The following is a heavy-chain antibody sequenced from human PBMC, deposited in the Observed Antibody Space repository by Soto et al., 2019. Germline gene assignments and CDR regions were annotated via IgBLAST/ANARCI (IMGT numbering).Heavy chain of an antibody. CDR1: GYTFTSYG. CDR2: ISAYNGNT. J-gene: IGHJ4*02. V-gene: IGHV1-18*01. D-gene: IGHD1-7*01. CDR3: ARDYGQDGTTSRLYFDY. Sequence: QVQLVQSGAEVKKPGASVKVSCKASGYTFTSYGISWVRQAPGQGREWMGWISAYNGNTNYAQKLQGRVTMTTDTATSTAYMELRSLRSDDTAVYYCARDYGQDGTTSRLYFDYWGQGTLVTVSS.